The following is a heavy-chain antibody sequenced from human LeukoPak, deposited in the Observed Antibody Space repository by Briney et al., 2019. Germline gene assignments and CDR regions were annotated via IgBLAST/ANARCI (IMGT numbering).Heavy chain of an antibody. CDR1: GGSISSGGYS. CDR3: ARGGTTFDY. J-gene: IGHJ4*02. Sequence: SSQTLSLTCAVSGGSISSGGYSWSWIRQPPGKGLEWIGYIYHSGSTYYNPSLKSRVTISVDTSKNQFSLKLSSVTAADTAVYYCARGGTTFDYWGQGTLVTVSS. D-gene: IGHD4-17*01. CDR2: IYHSGST. V-gene: IGHV4-30-2*01.